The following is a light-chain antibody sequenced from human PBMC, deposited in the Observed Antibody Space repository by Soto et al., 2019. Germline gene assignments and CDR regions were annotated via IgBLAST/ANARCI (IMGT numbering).Light chain of an antibody. CDR2: AAS. CDR3: QQSYSTPWT. Sequence: DIQMTQSPSSLSASVGVRVTINCRASQSIRSSLNWYQQKPGKAPKLLIYAASSLQSGVPSRFGGSGSGTDFTLTISSLQPEDFATYYCQQSYSTPWTFGQVTKVEIK. CDR1: QSIRSS. V-gene: IGKV1-39*01. J-gene: IGKJ1*01.